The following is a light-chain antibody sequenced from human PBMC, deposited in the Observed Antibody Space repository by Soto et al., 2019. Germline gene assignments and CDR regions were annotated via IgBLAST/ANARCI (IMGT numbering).Light chain of an antibody. CDR2: RNN. CDR1: SSNIGSNY. J-gene: IGLJ1*01. V-gene: IGLV1-47*01. Sequence: QSVLTQPPSASGTPGQRVTISCSGSSSNIGSNYVYWYQQLPGTAPKLLIYRNNQRPSGVPDRFSGSKSGTSASLAISGLRSEDEADYYCAAWDDSLSVQGYVFGTGTKVTVL. CDR3: AAWDDSLSVQGYV.